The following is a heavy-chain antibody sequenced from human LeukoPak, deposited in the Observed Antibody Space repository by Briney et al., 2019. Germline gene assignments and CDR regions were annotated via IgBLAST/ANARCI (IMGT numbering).Heavy chain of an antibody. J-gene: IGHJ4*02. V-gene: IGHV4-30-4*01. CDR1: GVSISSGDYY. CDR2: IYYSGST. Sequence: SQTLSLTCTVSGVSISSGDYYWSWLRQPPGKGLEWIGFIYYSGSTYYNPSLKSRFTISVDTSKNQFSLKRSSVTAADTAVYYCARMTTVTQPPRDWGQGTLVTVSS. D-gene: IGHD4-17*01. CDR3: ARMTTVTQPPRD.